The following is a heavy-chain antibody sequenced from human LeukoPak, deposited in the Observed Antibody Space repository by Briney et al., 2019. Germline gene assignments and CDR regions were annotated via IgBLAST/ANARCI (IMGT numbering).Heavy chain of an antibody. J-gene: IGHJ3*02. V-gene: IGHV4-59*08. CDR1: GGSINGDH. CDR2: IYYSGNT. Sequence: PSETLSLTCTVSGGSINGDHWNWIRQPPGKGLEWIGYIYYSGNTNYNPSLKSRVTISVDTSKNQFSLKLNSVTAADTAVYYCARRNDFGIWGQGTMVTVSS. CDR3: ARRNDFGI.